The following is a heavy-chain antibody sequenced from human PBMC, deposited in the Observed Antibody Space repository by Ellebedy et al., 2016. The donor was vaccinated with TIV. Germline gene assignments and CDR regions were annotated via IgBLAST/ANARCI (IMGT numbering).Heavy chain of an antibody. CDR3: ARRALWFGELLHFEY. J-gene: IGHJ4*02. V-gene: IGHV3-7*03. CDR1: GFTFSRIW. Sequence: GESLKISCAASGFTFSRIWMSWVRQAPGKGLEWVANINTDGSEMYYVDSVKGRFTISRDNAKNSLYLQMNSLRVEDTAVYYCARRALWFGELLHFEYWGLGSLVTVSS. CDR2: INTDGSEM. D-gene: IGHD3-10*01.